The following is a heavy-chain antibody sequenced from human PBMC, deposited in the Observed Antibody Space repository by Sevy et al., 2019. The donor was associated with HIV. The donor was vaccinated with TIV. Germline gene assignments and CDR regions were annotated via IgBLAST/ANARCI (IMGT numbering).Heavy chain of an antibody. CDR1: GFNFDSYT. Sequence: GGSLRLSCAASGFNFDSYTMNWVRPAPGQGLECVSSISGSSNYIYYADSLKGRFTISRDNAKNSVYLQMHSLRVDDTAVYFCARPYGSGSWEAFDVWGQGTVVTVSS. V-gene: IGHV3-21*01. CDR3: ARPYGSGSWEAFDV. CDR2: ISGSSNYI. D-gene: IGHD3-10*01. J-gene: IGHJ3*01.